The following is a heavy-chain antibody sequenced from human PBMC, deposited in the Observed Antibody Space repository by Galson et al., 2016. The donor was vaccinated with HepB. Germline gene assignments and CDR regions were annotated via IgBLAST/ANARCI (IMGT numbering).Heavy chain of an antibody. J-gene: IGHJ6*02. Sequence: PALVKPTQTLTLTCTFSGFSLSSSGVGVGWIRQPPGKALEWLALIYWNDQKRYSPSLKSRLTITKDTSKNQVVLTMTNMDPVDTATYFCAHGLTRGAGTYLYYYYGMDVWGQGTTVTVSS. CDR2: IYWNDQK. CDR3: AHGLTRGAGTYLYYYYGMDV. V-gene: IGHV2-5*01. CDR1: GFSLSSSGVG. D-gene: IGHD1-7*01.